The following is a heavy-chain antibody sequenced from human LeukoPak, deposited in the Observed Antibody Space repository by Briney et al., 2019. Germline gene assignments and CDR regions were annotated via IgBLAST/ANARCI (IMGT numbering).Heavy chain of an antibody. V-gene: IGHV4-34*01. Sequence: SETLSLTCAVYGGSFSGYYWSWIRQPPGKGLEWIGSIYSSVSTYYNPSLKSRVTISVDTSKNQFSLRLSSVTAADTALYYCAYSGSYGHLGYWGQGIPVTVAS. D-gene: IGHD1-26*01. CDR3: AYSGSYGHLGY. J-gene: IGHJ4*02. CDR1: GGSFSGYY. CDR2: IYSSVST.